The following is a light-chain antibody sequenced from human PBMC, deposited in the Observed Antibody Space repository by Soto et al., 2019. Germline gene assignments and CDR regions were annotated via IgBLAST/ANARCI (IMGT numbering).Light chain of an antibody. J-gene: IGLJ2*01. V-gene: IGLV2-14*01. CDR2: EVS. CDR1: SSDVGGSNY. Sequence: QSVLTQPASVSGSPGQSITISCTGTSSDVGGSNYVSWYQQHPGKAPKLMIYEVSNRPSGVSNRFSGSKSGNTASLTISGLQAEDEADYYCSSYTSSSTSVVFGGGTKVTVL. CDR3: SSYTSSSTSVV.